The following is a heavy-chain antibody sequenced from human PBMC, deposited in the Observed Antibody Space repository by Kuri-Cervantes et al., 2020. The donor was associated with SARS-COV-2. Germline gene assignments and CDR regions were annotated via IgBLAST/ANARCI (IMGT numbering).Heavy chain of an antibody. CDR2: INPSGGST. D-gene: IGHD5-18*01. V-gene: IGHV1-46*01. J-gene: IGHJ6*02. CDR1: GYTFTSYY. CDR3: AREDTAMVTDHYYGMDV. Sequence: ASVKVSCKASGYTFTSYYMHWVRQAPGQGLEWMGIINPSGGSTSYAQKFQGRVTMTRDTSTSTVYMELSSLRSEDTAVYYCAREDTAMVTDHYYGMDVWGQGTTVTVSS.